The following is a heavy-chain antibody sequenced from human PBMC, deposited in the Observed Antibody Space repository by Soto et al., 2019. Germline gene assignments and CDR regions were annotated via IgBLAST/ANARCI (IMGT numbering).Heavy chain of an antibody. Sequence: QVQLQESGPGLVKPSQTLSLTCTVSGGSISSGDSYWSWIRQSPGKGLEWIGYIYYSGSTYYTPSLKSRVNMXVXKSKNQFSLNLSSVTAADTAVYYCARGRAYNNRPDYWGQGTLVTVSS. CDR3: ARGRAYNNRPDY. J-gene: IGHJ4*02. D-gene: IGHD5-18*01. V-gene: IGHV4-30-4*01. CDR1: GGSISSGDSY. CDR2: IYYSGST.